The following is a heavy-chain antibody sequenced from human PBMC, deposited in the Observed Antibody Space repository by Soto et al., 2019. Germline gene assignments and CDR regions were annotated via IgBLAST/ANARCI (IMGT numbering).Heavy chain of an antibody. Sequence: TLSLTCAVYGGSFSGYYWNWIRQPPGKGLEWIGEIDHSGYTNYNPSLKSRVTISVDTSKNQFSLRLTSVTAADTAVYYCARVRDWFDPWGQGTLVTVSS. CDR1: GGSFSGYY. J-gene: IGHJ5*02. CDR2: IDHSGYT. V-gene: IGHV4-34*01. CDR3: ARVRDWFDP.